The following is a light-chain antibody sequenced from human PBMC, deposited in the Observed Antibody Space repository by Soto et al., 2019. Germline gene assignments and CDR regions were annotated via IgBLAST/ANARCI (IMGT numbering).Light chain of an antibody. V-gene: IGLV1-47*01. CDR3: SARDDILSGVV. Sequence: VLTQPPSASGTPGQRVTISCSGSTSNIGSNHVYWYQQFPGMAPKLLMYRSDQRPTGVPDRFSGSRSGTSASLAISGLRSDDEADYYCSARDDILSGVVFGGGTKLTVL. CDR1: TSNIGSNH. CDR2: RSD. J-gene: IGLJ2*01.